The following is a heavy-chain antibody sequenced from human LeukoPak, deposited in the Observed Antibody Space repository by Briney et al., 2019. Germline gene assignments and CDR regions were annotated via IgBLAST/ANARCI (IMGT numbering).Heavy chain of an antibody. V-gene: IGHV4-59*01. J-gene: IGHJ4*02. CDR3: ARSLGTYSGYDWNYFDY. CDR2: IYYMGST. Sequence: SETLSLTCTVSGGSISSYYWSWIRQPPGKGLEWIGYIYYMGSTNYNPSLKSRVTISVDTSKNQFSLKLSSVTAADTAVYYCARSLGTYSGYDWNYFDYWGQGTLVTVSS. CDR1: GGSISSYY. D-gene: IGHD5-12*01.